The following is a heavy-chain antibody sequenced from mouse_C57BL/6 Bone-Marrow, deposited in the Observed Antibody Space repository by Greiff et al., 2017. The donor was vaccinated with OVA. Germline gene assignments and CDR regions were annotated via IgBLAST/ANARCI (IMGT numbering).Heavy chain of an antibody. CDR1: GYTFTSYW. CDR2: IDPSDSYT. J-gene: IGHJ1*03. Sequence: VQLQQPGAELVRPGTSVKLSCKASGYTFTSYWMHWVKQRPGQGLEWIGVIDPSDSYTNYNQKFKGKATLTVDTSSSTAYIQLSSLTSEDSAVYYCARGVITTNFDVWGTGTTVTVSS. V-gene: IGHV1-59*01. CDR3: ARGVITTNFDV. D-gene: IGHD1-1*01.